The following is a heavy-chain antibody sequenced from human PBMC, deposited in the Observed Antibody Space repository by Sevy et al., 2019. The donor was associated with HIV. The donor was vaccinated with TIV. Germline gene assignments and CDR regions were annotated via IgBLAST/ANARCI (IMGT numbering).Heavy chain of an antibody. CDR2: ISYDGSNK. V-gene: IGHV3-30-3*01. J-gene: IGHJ5*02. Sequence: GGSLRLSCAASGFTFSSYAMHWVRQAPGKGLEWVAVISYDGSNKYYADSVKGRFTISRDNSKNTLYLQMNSLRAEDTAVYYCARDSSEYQLLNCFDPWGQGTLVTVSS. CDR1: GFTFSSYA. CDR3: ARDSSEYQLLNCFDP. D-gene: IGHD2-2*01.